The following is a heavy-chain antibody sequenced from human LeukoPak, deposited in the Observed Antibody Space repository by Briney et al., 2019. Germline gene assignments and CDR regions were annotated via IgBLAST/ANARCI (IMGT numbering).Heavy chain of an antibody. V-gene: IGHV1-2*02. CDR3: ARDPGWVQLWLLDY. Sequence: ASVRVSCKASGYTFTGYYMHWGRQAPGQGLEWMGWINPNSGGTNYAQKFQGRVTMTRDTSISTAYMELSRLRSDDTAVYYCARDPGWVQLWLLDYWGQGTLVTVSS. CDR2: INPNSGGT. CDR1: GYTFTGYY. D-gene: IGHD5-18*01. J-gene: IGHJ4*02.